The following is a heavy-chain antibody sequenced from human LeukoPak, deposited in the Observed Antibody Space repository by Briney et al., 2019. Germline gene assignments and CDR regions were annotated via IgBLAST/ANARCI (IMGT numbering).Heavy chain of an antibody. CDR1: GFTLRNYA. Sequence: GGSLRLSCAASGFTLRNYAMAWVRQAPGKGLEWVSYISSSSSTIYYADSVKGRFTISRDNAKNSLYLQMNSLRAEDTAVYYCAREGTLLNDYWGQGTLVTVSS. CDR2: ISSSSSTI. CDR3: AREGTLLNDY. J-gene: IGHJ4*02. V-gene: IGHV3-48*01. D-gene: IGHD1-1*01.